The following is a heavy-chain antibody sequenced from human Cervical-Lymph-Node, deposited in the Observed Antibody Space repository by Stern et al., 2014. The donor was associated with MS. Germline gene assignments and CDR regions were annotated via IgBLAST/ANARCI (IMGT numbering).Heavy chain of an antibody. Sequence: DQLVESGAEVKKPGSSVKVSCKTSGGTFSSYAISWVRQAPGQGLEWMGGITPLVDATNYAQNIQGRVTMTADESTRTAYMELSSLRSDDTAMYYCARGDSEAPIYYFDFWGQGTQVTVSS. J-gene: IGHJ4*02. CDR3: ARGDSEAPIYYFDF. D-gene: IGHD2-21*01. V-gene: IGHV1-69*01. CDR1: GGTFSSYA. CDR2: ITPLVDAT.